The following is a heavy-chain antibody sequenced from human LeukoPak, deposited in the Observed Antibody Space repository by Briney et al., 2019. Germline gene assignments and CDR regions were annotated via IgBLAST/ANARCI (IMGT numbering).Heavy chain of an antibody. CDR3: ASDLNHDSGG. CDR1: GFSFSATW. Sequence: RGSLRLSCAASGFSFSATWMTWVRQAPGKGLEWVANIKPDGSERYYLNSVKGRFTVSRDNAKTSLYLKMNSLRVEDTATYYCASDLNHDSGGWGQGTLVTVSS. CDR2: IKPDGSER. D-gene: IGHD3-22*01. V-gene: IGHV3-7*01. J-gene: IGHJ4*02.